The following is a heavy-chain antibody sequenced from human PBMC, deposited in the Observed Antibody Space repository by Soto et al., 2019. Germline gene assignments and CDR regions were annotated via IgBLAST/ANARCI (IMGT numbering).Heavy chain of an antibody. V-gene: IGHV3-33*01. D-gene: IGHD1-26*01. J-gene: IGHJ1*01. CDR2: IWYDGSNK. Sequence: QVQLVESGGGVVQPGRSLRLSCAASGFTFSSYGMHWVRQAPGKGLEWVAVIWYDGSNKYYADSVKGRFTISRDNSKNTLYLQMNSLRAEDTAVYYCARDGGGSYYSEYFQHWGQGTLVTVSS. CDR1: GFTFSSYG. CDR3: ARDGGGSYYSEYFQH.